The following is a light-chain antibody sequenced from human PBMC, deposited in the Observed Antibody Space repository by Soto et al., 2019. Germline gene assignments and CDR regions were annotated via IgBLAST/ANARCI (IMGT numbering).Light chain of an antibody. J-gene: IGKJ5*01. Sequence: EIVLTQSPGTLSLSPGEGATLSCRASQSVYNDYLAWYQQKPGQAPRLLIYGASSRASGIPDRFSGSGSGTDFTLTISRLEPEDFAVYYCQQYGNSPITFGQGTRLEIK. CDR2: GAS. CDR3: QQYGNSPIT. CDR1: QSVYNDY. V-gene: IGKV3-20*01.